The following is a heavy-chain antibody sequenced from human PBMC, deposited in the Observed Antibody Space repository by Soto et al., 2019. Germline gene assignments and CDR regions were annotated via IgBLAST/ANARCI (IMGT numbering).Heavy chain of an antibody. CDR3: ARCRYGYNLKAFDI. CDR2: IIPIFGTA. D-gene: IGHD5-12*01. CDR1: GGTFSSYA. J-gene: IGHJ3*02. Sequence: QVQLVQSGAEVKKPGSSVKVSCKASGGTFSSYAISWVRQAPGQGLEWMGGIIPIFGTANYAQKFQGRVTITADKSKSTAYMELSSLRSEDTAVYYCARCRYGYNLKAFDIWGQGTMVTVSS. V-gene: IGHV1-69*06.